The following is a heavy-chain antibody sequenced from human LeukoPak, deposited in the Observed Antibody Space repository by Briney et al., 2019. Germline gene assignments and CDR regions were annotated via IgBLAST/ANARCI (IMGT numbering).Heavy chain of an antibody. CDR3: ARARYSYDYYYGMDV. V-gene: IGHV1-18*01. CDR1: GYTFTSYG. Sequence: ASVTVSCKASGYTFTSYGISWVRQAPGQGLEWMGWISAYNGNTNYAQKLQGRVTMTTDTSTSTAYMELRSLRSDDTAVYYCARARYSYDYYYGMDVWGQGTTVTVSS. D-gene: IGHD5-18*01. CDR2: ISAYNGNT. J-gene: IGHJ6*02.